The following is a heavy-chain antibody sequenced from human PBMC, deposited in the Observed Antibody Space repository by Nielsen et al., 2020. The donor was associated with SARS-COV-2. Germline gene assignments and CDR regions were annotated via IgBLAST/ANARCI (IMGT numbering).Heavy chain of an antibody. V-gene: IGHV3-9*01. CDR3: AKDFLAAAGGIDY. D-gene: IGHD6-13*01. CDR2: ISWNSGSI. CDR1: GFTFDDYA. J-gene: IGHJ4*02. Sequence: SLKISCAASGFTFDDYAMHWVRQAPGKGLEWVSGISWNSGSIGYADSVKGRFTISRDNANDSLYLHMNSLRAEDTALYYCAKDFLAAAGGIDYWGQGTLVTVSS.